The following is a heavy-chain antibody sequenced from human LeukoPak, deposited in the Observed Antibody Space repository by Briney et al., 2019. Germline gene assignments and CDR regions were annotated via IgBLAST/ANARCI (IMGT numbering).Heavy chain of an antibody. J-gene: IGHJ4*02. D-gene: IGHD1-26*01. CDR1: GGSFSGYS. CDR3: ARGWELPEN. V-gene: IGHV4-30-2*01. CDR2: IYHSGST. Sequence: SETLSLTCAVYGGSFSGYSWSWIRQPPGKGLEWIGYIYHSGSTYYNPSLKSRVTISVDRSKNQFSLKLSSVTAADTAVYYCARGWELPENWGQGTLVTVSS.